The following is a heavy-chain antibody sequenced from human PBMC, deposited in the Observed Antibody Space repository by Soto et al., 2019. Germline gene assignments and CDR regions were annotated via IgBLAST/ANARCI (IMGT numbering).Heavy chain of an antibody. D-gene: IGHD3-3*01. CDR2: ISPSSDHT. Sequence: QVKLVESGGGLVKPGGSLRLSCAVSGFSFETYYMTWIRQAPGKGLEWLTDISPSSDHTNIAVSIQGRFTISRDNAKKTLYLQMDNLSVEDPAVYYCARGWSAQDHWGQGTLVVVSS. J-gene: IGHJ1*01. CDR1: GFSFETYY. CDR3: ARGWSAQDH. V-gene: IGHV3-11*05.